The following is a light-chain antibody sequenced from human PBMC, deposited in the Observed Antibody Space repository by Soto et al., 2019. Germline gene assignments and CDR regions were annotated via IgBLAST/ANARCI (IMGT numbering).Light chain of an antibody. CDR1: QSVSSNY. CDR3: QQYGGSPRT. CDR2: GAS. J-gene: IGKJ1*01. V-gene: IGKV3-20*01. Sequence: EIVLTQSPGTLSLSPGERATLSCRASQSVSSNYLAWYQQKPGQAPRLLIYGASSRATGIPDRFSGSGSGTEFTLTISILEPEDFAVYYCQQYGGSPRTFGPGTKVEIK.